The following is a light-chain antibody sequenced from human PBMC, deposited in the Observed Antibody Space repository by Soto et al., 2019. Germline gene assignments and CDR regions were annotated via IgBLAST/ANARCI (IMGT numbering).Light chain of an antibody. V-gene: IGLV2-14*01. CDR3: SSSTSSTSLVV. Sequence: QSALTQPASVSGSHGQSITISCTGTSSDVGGYNYVSWYQQHPGKAPKLMIYEVSNRPSGVSNRFSGSKSGNTASLTISGLQAEDEADYYCSSSTSSTSLVVFGGGTKLTVL. CDR1: SSDVGGYNY. CDR2: EVS. J-gene: IGLJ2*01.